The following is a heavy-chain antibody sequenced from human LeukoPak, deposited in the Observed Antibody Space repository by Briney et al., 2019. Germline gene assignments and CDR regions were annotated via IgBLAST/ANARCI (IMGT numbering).Heavy chain of an antibody. CDR1: GGSISSYY. CDR2: SYYSGST. CDR3: ARVSGRSGWYLDY. V-gene: IGHV4-59*08. Sequence: SETLSLTCTVSGGSISSYYWSWIRQPPAKGLEWIGYSYYSGSTNYNHSLKSRVTISVDTSKNQFSLKLSSVTAADTAVYYCARVSGRSGWYLDYWGQGTLVTVSS. D-gene: IGHD6-19*01. J-gene: IGHJ4*02.